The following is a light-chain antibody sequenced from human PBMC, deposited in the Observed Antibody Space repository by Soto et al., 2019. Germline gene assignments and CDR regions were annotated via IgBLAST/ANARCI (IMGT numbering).Light chain of an antibody. J-gene: IGKJ3*01. CDR3: QQYNNWPPFT. CDR2: GAS. Sequence: EIVMTQSPATLSVSPGERATLSCRASQSVSSNLAWYQQKPGQAPRLLIYGASTRATGIPARFSGSGSGTEFTLTISSLQSEDFAFYYCQQYNNWPPFTFGPRTKVDIK. V-gene: IGKV3-15*01. CDR1: QSVSSN.